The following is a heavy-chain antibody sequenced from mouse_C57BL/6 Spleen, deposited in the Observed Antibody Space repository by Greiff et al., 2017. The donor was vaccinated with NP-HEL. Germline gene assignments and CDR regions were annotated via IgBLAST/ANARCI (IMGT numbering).Heavy chain of an antibody. CDR3: ARHDGYYVVDY. V-gene: IGHV1-69*01. D-gene: IGHD2-3*01. J-gene: IGHJ2*01. CDR1: GYTFTSYW. CDR2: IDPSDSYT. Sequence: QVQLKQPGAELVMPGASVKLSCKASGYTFTSYWMHWVKQRPGQGLEWIGEIDPSDSYTNYNQKFKGKSTLTVDKSSSTAYMQLSSLTSEDSAVYYCARHDGYYVVDYWGQGTTLTVSS.